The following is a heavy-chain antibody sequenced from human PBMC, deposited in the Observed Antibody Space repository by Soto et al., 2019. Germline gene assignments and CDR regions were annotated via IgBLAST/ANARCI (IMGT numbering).Heavy chain of an antibody. J-gene: IGHJ5*02. V-gene: IGHV1-69*01. CDR1: GGTFSTSA. Sequence: QVQLVQSGAEVKKPGSSVKVSCKASGGTFSTSAIRWVRQAPGQGLEWMGGLLPLLDIEHYSEKVQGRVTITSDESTSTFYMELSSLRFEDTAVYYCAHESGHERGFDPWGQGTLVTVSS. CDR3: AHESGHERGFDP. CDR2: LLPLLDIE.